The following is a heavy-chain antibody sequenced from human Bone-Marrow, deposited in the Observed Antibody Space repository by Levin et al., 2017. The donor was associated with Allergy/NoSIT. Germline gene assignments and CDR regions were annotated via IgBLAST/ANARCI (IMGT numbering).Heavy chain of an antibody. J-gene: IGHJ3*02. V-gene: IGHV3-48*03. Sequence: SCDASGFILSNYEMNWVRQAPGKGLEWVSWISGGGTRVHYSGSVQGRFTISKDAARNSLHLQMNSLTVEDTAVYYCASELDLATYHAFVTWGQGTWVTVSS. CDR1: GFILSNYE. CDR3: ASELDLATYHAFVT. CDR2: ISGGGTRV.